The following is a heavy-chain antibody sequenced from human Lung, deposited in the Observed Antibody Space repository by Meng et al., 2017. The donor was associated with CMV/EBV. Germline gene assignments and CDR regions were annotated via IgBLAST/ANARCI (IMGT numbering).Heavy chain of an antibody. V-gene: IGHV3-30*02. CDR1: GFTFSSYA. CDR3: AKRGDSSGTYAMDV. CDR2: IRFDGTNK. Sequence: SLKISXAASGFTFSSYAMHWVRQAPGKGLEWVANIRFDGTNKYHADSVKGRFTISRDNSKNTLYLQMNSLRAEDTAVYYCAKRGDSSGTYAMDVWGQGNTVNCSS. D-gene: IGHD3-22*01. J-gene: IGHJ6*02.